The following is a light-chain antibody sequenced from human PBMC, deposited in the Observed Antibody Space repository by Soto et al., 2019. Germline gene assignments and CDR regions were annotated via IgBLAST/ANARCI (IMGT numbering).Light chain of an antibody. CDR2: GNS. CDR3: RSYDSSLSAVV. CDR1: SSNIGAGYD. Sequence: QAVVTQPPSVSGAPGQRVTISCTGSSSNIGAGYDVHWYQQLPGTAPKLLIYGNSNRPSGVPDRFSGSKSGTSASLAINGLPAEYEDDYYCRSYDSSLSAVVVGGGTKLTVL. V-gene: IGLV1-40*01. J-gene: IGLJ2*01.